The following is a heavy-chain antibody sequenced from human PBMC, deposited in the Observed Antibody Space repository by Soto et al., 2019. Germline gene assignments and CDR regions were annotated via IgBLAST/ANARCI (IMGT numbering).Heavy chain of an antibody. V-gene: IGHV3-23*01. CDR3: AKDLPGILWFGEFQTSYYYYYGMDV. CDR2: ISGSGGST. CDR1: GFTFSSYA. Sequence: EVQLLESGGGLVQPGGSLRLSCAASGFTFSSYAMSWVRQAPGKGLEWVSAISGSGGSTYYADSVKGRFTISRDNSENRLYLQMNSLRAEDTAVYYCAKDLPGILWFGEFQTSYYYYYGMDVWGQGTTVTVSS. J-gene: IGHJ6*02. D-gene: IGHD3-10*01.